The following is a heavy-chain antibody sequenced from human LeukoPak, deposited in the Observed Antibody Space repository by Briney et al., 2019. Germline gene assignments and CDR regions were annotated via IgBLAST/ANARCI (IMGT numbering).Heavy chain of an antibody. CDR1: GFSFSAYG. V-gene: IGHV3-23*01. CDR2: IGGSGATT. Sequence: PGGSLRLSCAASGFSFSAYGMNWVRQAPGKGLEWVSAIGGSGATTYYADSVRGRFTISRDNSKNTVYLQMNSLRAEDTAVYYCANEGPNFDYWGQGTLVTVSS. D-gene: IGHD2-8*01. CDR3: ANEGPNFDY. J-gene: IGHJ4*02.